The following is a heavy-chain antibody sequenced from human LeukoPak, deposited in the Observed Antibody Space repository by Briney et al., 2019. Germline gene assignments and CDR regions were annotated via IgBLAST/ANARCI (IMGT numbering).Heavy chain of an antibody. CDR2: SSSSGSTI. CDR1: GCTFSSYE. CDR3: PTIGDRGIAYCGGDCYS. J-gene: IGHJ4*02. D-gene: IGHD2-21*02. Sequence: GGSLRLSCAASGCTFSSYEMNWVRQAPGKGLEWVSYSSSSGSTIYYVDSVKGRFTISRDSAKNSLYLQMHSLRAEDTAVYYCPTIGDRGIAYCGGDCYSWGQRTLVTVSS. V-gene: IGHV3-48*03.